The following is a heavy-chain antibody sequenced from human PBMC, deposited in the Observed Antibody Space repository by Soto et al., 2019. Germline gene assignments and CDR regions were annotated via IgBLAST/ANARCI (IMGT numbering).Heavy chain of an antibody. V-gene: IGHV4-4*07. CDR1: GGSISSYY. Sequence: QVQLQESGPGLVKPSETLSLTCTVSGGSISSYYWSWIRQPAGQGLEWIGRIYTSGSTNYNPSLKRRLTMSVDTSKNQFSLKLSSVTAADTAVYYCARERLGTGERGYFDYWGQGTLVTVSS. J-gene: IGHJ4*02. D-gene: IGHD7-27*01. CDR2: IYTSGST. CDR3: ARERLGTGERGYFDY.